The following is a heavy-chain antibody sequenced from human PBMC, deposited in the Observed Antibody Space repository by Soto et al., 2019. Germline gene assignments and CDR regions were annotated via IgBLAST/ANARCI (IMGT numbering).Heavy chain of an antibody. CDR3: ARVHVMVVAGSTFDY. Sequence: SETLSLTXTVSGDSISRGSYWGWIRQPPGEGPEWIASIYHGGTTSYNPSLKSRISISVDTSKNQFSLRLTSVTAADTATYYCARVHVMVVAGSTFDYWGPGTLVTVSS. V-gene: IGHV4-38-2*02. D-gene: IGHD6-19*01. J-gene: IGHJ4*03. CDR1: GDSISRGSY. CDR2: IYHGGTT.